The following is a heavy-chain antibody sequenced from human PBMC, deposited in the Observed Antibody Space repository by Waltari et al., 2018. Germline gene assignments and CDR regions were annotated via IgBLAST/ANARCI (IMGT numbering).Heavy chain of an antibody. D-gene: IGHD2-15*01. V-gene: IGHV3-30*18. CDR3: AKLGYCSGGSCPTTHQRQDY. CDR1: GFTFSSYG. Sequence: QVQLVESGGGVVQPGRSLRLSCAASGFTFSSYGMHWVRQAPGKGLEWVAVISDDGSNKYYADSVKGRFTISRDNSKNTLYLQMNSLRAEDTAVYYCAKLGYCSGGSCPTTHQRQDYWGQGTLVTVSS. J-gene: IGHJ4*02. CDR2: ISDDGSNK.